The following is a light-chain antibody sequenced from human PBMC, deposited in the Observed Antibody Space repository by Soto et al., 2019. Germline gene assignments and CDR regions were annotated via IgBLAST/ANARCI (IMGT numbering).Light chain of an antibody. V-gene: IGKV1-33*01. J-gene: IGKJ4*01. CDR3: QQYDERPLT. Sequence: DIQMTQSPSSLSASVGDRVTITCQASQDISDSLNWYQQKPAKAPNLVIFGASNLETGVPSRLSGSGSGTDFTLTISSLQPEDIATYYCQQYDERPLTFGGGTNVEIK. CDR2: GAS. CDR1: QDISDS.